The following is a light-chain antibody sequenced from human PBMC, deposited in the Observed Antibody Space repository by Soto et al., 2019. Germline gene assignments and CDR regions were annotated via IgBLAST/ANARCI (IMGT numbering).Light chain of an antibody. CDR3: SSYTILTAPV. V-gene: IGLV2-14*01. J-gene: IGLJ1*01. Sequence: QSALTQPASVSGSPGQSITISCGGTSSDVGGCNYVSWYQQHPGTAPKLIIYEVSNRPSGVSSLFSGSKSDNTASLTISGLQGKDECDYYCSSYTILTAPVFGTGTKVTVL. CDR1: SSDVGGCNY. CDR2: EVS.